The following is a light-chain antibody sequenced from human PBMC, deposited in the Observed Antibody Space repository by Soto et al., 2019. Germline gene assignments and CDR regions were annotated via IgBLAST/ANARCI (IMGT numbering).Light chain of an antibody. CDR3: SSFTDSFTLV. Sequence: QSVLTQPASVSGSPGQSITISCSGTSSDIGDYKYVSWYQRHPGKVPKLIIYEVSHRPSGISNRFSGSKSGNTASLTISGLQADDEADYYGSSFTDSFTLVFGGGTKLTVL. CDR2: EVS. CDR1: SSDIGDYKY. V-gene: IGLV2-14*01. J-gene: IGLJ2*01.